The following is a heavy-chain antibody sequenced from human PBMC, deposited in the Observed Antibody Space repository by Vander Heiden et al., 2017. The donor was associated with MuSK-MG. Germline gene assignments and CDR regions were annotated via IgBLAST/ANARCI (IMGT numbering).Heavy chain of an antibody. J-gene: IGHJ4*02. CDR1: GFTFSSYS. Sequence: EVQLVESGGGLVQPGGSLRLSCAASGFTFSSYSMNWVRQAPGKGLEWVSYISSSSSTIYYADSVKGRFTISRDNAKNSLYLQMNSLRDEDTAVYYCARAPYSSGPSTQDTDYWGQGTLVTVSS. D-gene: IGHD6-19*01. CDR2: ISSSSSTI. CDR3: ARAPYSSGPSTQDTDY. V-gene: IGHV3-48*02.